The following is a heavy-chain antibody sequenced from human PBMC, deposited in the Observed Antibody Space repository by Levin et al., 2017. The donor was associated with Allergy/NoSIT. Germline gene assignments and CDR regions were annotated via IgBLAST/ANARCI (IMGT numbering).Heavy chain of an antibody. J-gene: IGHJ4*02. Sequence: GGSLRLSCAASGFPFGSYWMSWVRQGPGKGLEWVANIKQDGSEKYYVDSVKGRFTISRDNAKNSLYLQMNSLRVEDKAVYYCARDGGSSGYYKNDYWGQGTLVTVSS. D-gene: IGHD3-3*01. V-gene: IGHV3-7*01. CDR3: ARDGGSSGYYKNDY. CDR1: GFPFGSYW. CDR2: IKQDGSEK.